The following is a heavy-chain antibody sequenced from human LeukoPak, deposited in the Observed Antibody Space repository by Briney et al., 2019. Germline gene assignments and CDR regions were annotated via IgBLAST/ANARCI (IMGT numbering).Heavy chain of an antibody. Sequence: SETLSLTCTVSGGSISSYYWSWIRQPPGKRLEWIGHIYYSGSTNYNPSLKSRVTISVDTSKNQFSLKLSSVTAADTAVYYCARATYCSGDSCYSGIFDYWGQGTLVTVSS. CDR3: ARATYCSGDSCYSGIFDY. CDR1: GGSISSYY. J-gene: IGHJ4*02. V-gene: IGHV4-59*12. D-gene: IGHD2-15*01. CDR2: IYYSGST.